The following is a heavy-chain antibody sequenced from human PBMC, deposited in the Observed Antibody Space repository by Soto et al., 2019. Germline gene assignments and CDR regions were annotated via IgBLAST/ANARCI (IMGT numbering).Heavy chain of an antibody. CDR1: GGSVSSGSYY. J-gene: IGHJ4*02. Sequence: TLALTCTVSGGSVSSGSYYCGWIRQPPGKGLEWIGYIYYSGSTNYNPSLKSRVTISVDTSKNQFSLKLSSVTAADTAVYYCERDLGSRWHSFDYWGQRTLGRVSA. V-gene: IGHV4-61*01. CDR3: ERDLGSRWHSFDY. CDR2: IYYSGST. D-gene: IGHD6-19*01.